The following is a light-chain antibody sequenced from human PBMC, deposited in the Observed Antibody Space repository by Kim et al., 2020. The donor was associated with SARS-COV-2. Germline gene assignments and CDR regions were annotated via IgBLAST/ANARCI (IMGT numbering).Light chain of an antibody. V-gene: IGKV3-20*01. CDR3: QQYGNSPGT. CDR1: WSGY. Sequence: WSGYLAWYQQKPGQAPRLLIYGASNRATGIPDRFSGSGSETDFTLTISRLEPEDFAVYYCQQYGNSPGTFGRGTKLEI. CDR2: GAS. J-gene: IGKJ2*01.